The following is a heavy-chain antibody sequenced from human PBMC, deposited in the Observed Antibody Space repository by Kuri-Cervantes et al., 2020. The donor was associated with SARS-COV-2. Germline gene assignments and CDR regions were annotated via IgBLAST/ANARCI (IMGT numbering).Heavy chain of an antibody. Sequence: SETLSLTCTVSGGSISSYYWSWIRQPPEKGLEWIGYTYYSGCTNYHPSVKSRVTISVDTSKNQFSLKLSSVTAADTAVYYCARDPGDCSSTSCHPNWFDPWGQGTLVTVSS. V-gene: IGHV4-59*12. CDR1: GGSISSYY. CDR2: TYYSGCT. D-gene: IGHD2-2*01. J-gene: IGHJ5*02. CDR3: ARDPGDCSSTSCHPNWFDP.